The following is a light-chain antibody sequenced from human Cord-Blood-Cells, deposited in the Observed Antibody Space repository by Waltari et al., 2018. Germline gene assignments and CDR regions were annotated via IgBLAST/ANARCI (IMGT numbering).Light chain of an antibody. J-gene: IGLJ3*02. CDR3: CSYAGSSTWV. Sequence: QSALTQPASVSGSPRQPTTIPCTGTRSAVGSYNLVSWYQQHPGKAPKLMIYEGSKRPSGVSNRFSGSKSGNTASLTISGRQAEDEADYYCCSYAGSSTWVFGGGTKLTVL. CDR2: EGS. V-gene: IGLV2-23*01. CDR1: RSAVGSYNL.